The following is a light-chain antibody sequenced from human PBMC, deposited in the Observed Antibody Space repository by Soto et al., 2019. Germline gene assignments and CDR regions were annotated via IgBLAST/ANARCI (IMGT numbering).Light chain of an antibody. CDR2: AAS. Sequence: DIPMTQSPSSLSASVGDRVTITCRASQSISSYLNWNQQKPGKAPKLLIYAASSLQSGVPSRFSGSGSGTDFTLTISSLQPEDFATYYCQQSYSTLYTFGQGTKLEIK. V-gene: IGKV1-39*01. CDR1: QSISSY. J-gene: IGKJ2*01. CDR3: QQSYSTLYT.